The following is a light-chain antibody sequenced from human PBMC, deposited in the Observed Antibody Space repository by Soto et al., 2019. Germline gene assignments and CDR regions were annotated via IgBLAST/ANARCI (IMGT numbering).Light chain of an antibody. J-gene: IGKJ4*01. Sequence: DIQMTQSPSSLSASVGDRVTITCQASQTISSYLNWYQQTPGKAPKLLIYAASSLQSGVPSRFSGSGSGTDFTLTISSLQPADFATYYCQQSYSTPLTFGGGTKVEIK. CDR2: AAS. CDR3: QQSYSTPLT. V-gene: IGKV1-39*01. CDR1: QTISSY.